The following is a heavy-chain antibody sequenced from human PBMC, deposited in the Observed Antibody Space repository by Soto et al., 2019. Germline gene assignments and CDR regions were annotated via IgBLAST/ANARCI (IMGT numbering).Heavy chain of an antibody. Sequence: SETLSLTCTVSGGSISSNYWSWIRQPAGKGLEWIGYILHSGSTTYNPSLKSRVTMSVDTSKNQFSLNLSSVTAADTAVYYCARVDYEFWRGSSPSNYGMDVWGQGSTVTVSS. CDR1: GGSISSNY. V-gene: IGHV4-59*01. CDR2: ILHSGST. D-gene: IGHD3-3*01. CDR3: ARVDYEFWRGSSPSNYGMDV. J-gene: IGHJ6*02.